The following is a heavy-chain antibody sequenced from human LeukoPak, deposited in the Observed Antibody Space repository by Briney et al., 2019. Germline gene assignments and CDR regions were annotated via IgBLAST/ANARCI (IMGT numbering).Heavy chain of an antibody. D-gene: IGHD1-26*01. Sequence: SETLSLTCTVSGGSISSYYWSWIRQPPGKGLEWIGYIYYSGSTNYNPSLKSRVTISVDTSKNQFSLKLSSVTAADTAVYYCARGWDYYYGMDVWRQGTTVTVSS. CDR3: ARGWDYYYGMDV. CDR2: IYYSGST. V-gene: IGHV4-59*01. CDR1: GGSISSYY. J-gene: IGHJ6*02.